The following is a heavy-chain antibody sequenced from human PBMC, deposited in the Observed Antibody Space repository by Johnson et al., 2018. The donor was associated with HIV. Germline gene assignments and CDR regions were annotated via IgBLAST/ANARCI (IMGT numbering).Heavy chain of an antibody. Sequence: QVQLVESGGGVVQPGRSLRLSCAASGFTFSSYAMHWVRQAPGKGLEWVAVISYDGSNQYYADSVKGRFTISRDNSKNSLYLQMNSLRAEDTAVYYCARGGANSLKLFDIWGQGTMVTVSS. CDR2: ISYDGSNQ. D-gene: IGHD4-23*01. CDR1: GFTFSSYA. V-gene: IGHV3-30-3*01. CDR3: ARGGANSLKLFDI. J-gene: IGHJ3*02.